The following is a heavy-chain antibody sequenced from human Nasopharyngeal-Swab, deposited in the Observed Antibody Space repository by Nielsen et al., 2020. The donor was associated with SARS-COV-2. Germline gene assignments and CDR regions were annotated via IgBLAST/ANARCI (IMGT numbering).Heavy chain of an antibody. CDR1: GGTFSSYA. Sequence: SVKVSCKASGGTFSSYAISWVRQAPGQGLEWMGGIIPIFGTANYAQKFQGRVTITADESTSTAYMELSSLRSGDTAVYYCARVAHYYDSSGYPYAFDIWGQGTMVTVSS. CDR2: IIPIFGTA. J-gene: IGHJ3*02. CDR3: ARVAHYYDSSGYPYAFDI. V-gene: IGHV1-69*13. D-gene: IGHD3-22*01.